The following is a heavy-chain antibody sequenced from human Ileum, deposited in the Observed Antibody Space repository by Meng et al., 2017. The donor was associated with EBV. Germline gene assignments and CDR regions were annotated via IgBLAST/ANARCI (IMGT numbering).Heavy chain of an antibody. CDR1: GDSISSNSW. V-gene: IGHV4-4*02. CDR3: ARDPIPVPGRNFDY. CDR2: IYHSGDS. J-gene: IGHJ4*02. D-gene: IGHD6-19*01. Sequence: QVPLQDSGPGPVKPSGTLSLACTVSGDSISSNSWWNWVRQPPGKGLEWIGDIYHSGDSNYNPSLKSRVTISLDNSNNQFSLTLSSVTAADTAVYYCARDPIPVPGRNFDYWGQGTLVTVSS.